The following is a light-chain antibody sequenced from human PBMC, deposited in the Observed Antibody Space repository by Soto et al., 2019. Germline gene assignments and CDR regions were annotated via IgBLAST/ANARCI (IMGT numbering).Light chain of an antibody. Sequence: DIQKPDAPSTLSASVGDRVTITCRASQSISSWLAWYQQKPGKAPKLLIYDASSLESGVPSRFSGSGSGTEFTLTISSLQPDDFATYYCQQYNSYSTFGQGTKVDIK. CDR1: QSISSW. CDR2: DAS. CDR3: QQYNSYST. J-gene: IGKJ1*01. V-gene: IGKV1-5*01.